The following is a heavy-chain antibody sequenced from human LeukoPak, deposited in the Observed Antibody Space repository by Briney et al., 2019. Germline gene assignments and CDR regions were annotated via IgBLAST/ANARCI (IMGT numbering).Heavy chain of an antibody. CDR1: GFTFSSYS. D-gene: IGHD7-27*01. J-gene: IGHJ5*02. CDR2: ISSSSSYM. CDR3: ASLGPPGSLGRNTGDYTRS. V-gene: IGHV3-21*04. Sequence: GGSLRLSCAASGFTFSSYSMNWVRQAPGKGLEWVSSISSSSSYMYYADSVKGRFTISRDNAKNSLYLQMNSLRAEDTAVYYCASLGPPGSLGRNTGDYTRSWGQGTLVTVSS.